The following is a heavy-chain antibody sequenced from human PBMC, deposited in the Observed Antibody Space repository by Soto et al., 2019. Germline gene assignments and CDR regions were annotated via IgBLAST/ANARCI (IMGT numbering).Heavy chain of an antibody. J-gene: IGHJ2*01. CDR1: GFSFGSFA. CDR2: ISYDGGDK. Sequence: QEQLVESGGGVVQPGRSLRLSCAASGFSFGSFAMHWVRQALGKGLEWVAAISYDGGDKYYADSVQGRFTFSKDNSKNTLYLQMNSLSAEDMAVFYCARDARTGIHWYYDLWGRGTLVTVSS. CDR3: ARDARTGIHWYYDL. V-gene: IGHV3-30-3*01. D-gene: IGHD7-27*01.